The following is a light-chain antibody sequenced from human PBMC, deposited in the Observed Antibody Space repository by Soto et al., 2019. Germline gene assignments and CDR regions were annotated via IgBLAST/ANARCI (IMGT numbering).Light chain of an antibody. V-gene: IGKV3-20*01. CDR1: KSVSNY. CDR2: GAS. J-gene: IGKJ1*01. Sequence: EVLLTQSPGTRSLSPGERATLACRASKSVSNYVAWYQQKSGQPPRLLIYGASSRASGIPDRFSGSGSGTDFTLTVSRVEPEDFALYYCQQYGSSLTFGLGTKVDIK. CDR3: QQYGSSLT.